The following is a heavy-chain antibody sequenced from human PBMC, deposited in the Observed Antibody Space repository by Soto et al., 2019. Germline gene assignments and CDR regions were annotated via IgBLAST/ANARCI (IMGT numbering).Heavy chain of an antibody. J-gene: IGHJ4*02. CDR1: GFTFSSYW. CDR3: LRGNSGYGNFDY. Sequence: GGCLRLSCAASGFTFSSYWMHWVRQAPGKGLVWVSRIKGDGSETNYADSVKGRFTISRDNAKNTLYLQLNSLRAEDTAVYYCLRGNSGYGNFDYWGQGTRVTVSS. CDR2: IKGDGSET. V-gene: IGHV3-74*01. D-gene: IGHD5-12*01.